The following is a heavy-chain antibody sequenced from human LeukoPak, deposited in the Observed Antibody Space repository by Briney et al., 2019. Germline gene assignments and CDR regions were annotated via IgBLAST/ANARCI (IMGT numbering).Heavy chain of an antibody. CDR2: VSVEGIGR. Sequence: PGGSLRLSCAASGFTFSSYTFYWFRQAPGKGLEWVASVSVEGIGRYFPGSVEGRFAISRDDSKKSVFLQMSNVRPEDTALYFCATVTKVDFDYWGQGTLVTVS. D-gene: IGHD4-11*01. CDR1: GFTFSSYT. J-gene: IGHJ4*02. CDR3: ATVTKVDFDY. V-gene: IGHV3-30*09.